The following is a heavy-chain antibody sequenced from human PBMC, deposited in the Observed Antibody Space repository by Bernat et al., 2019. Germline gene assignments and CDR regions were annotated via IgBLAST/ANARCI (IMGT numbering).Heavy chain of an antibody. CDR2: IRYAGSNK. CDR1: GFTFSSYW. J-gene: IGHJ4*02. V-gene: IGHV3-30*02. Sequence: VQLVESGGGLVQPGGSLRLSCAASGFTFSSYWMHWVRQAPGKGLEGVAFIRYAGSNKYYADSVKGRFTIARDNSKNTLYLQMNSLRAEDTAVYYCAKDWTNIAYCGGDCYSYFDYWGQGTLVTVSS. D-gene: IGHD2-21*02. CDR3: AKDWTNIAYCGGDCYSYFDY.